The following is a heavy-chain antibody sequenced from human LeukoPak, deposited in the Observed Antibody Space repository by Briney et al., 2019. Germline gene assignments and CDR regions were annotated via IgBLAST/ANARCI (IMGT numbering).Heavy chain of an antibody. CDR3: TRDRGSSSLRGMDV. J-gene: IGHJ6*02. D-gene: IGHD6-13*01. CDR1: GYTFTSYG. CDR2: ISAYNGNT. Sequence: ASVKVSCKASGYTFTSYGISWVRQAPGQGLEWMGWISAYNGNTNYAQKLQGRVTMTTDTSTSTAYMELRSLRSDDTAVYYCTRDRGSSSLRGMDVWGQGTTVTVSS. V-gene: IGHV1-18*01.